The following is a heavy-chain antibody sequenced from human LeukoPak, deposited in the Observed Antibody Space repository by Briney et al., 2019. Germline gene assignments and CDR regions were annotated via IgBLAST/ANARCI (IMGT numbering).Heavy chain of an antibody. CDR2: ISGSGGST. J-gene: IGHJ4*02. CDR1: GFTFSSYA. D-gene: IGHD4-23*01. V-gene: IGHV3-23*01. Sequence: GGSLRLSCAAYGFTFSSYAMSWVRQAPGKGLEWVSAISGSGGSTYYADFVKGRFTISRDNSKNTLYLQMNSLRAEDTTVYYCATSATSVVTPTRFDYWGQGALVTVSS. CDR3: ATSATSVVTPTRFDY.